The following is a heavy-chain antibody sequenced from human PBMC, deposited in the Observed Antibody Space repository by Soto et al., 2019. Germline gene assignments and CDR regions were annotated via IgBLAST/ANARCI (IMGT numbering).Heavy chain of an antibody. V-gene: IGHV1-69*02. Sequence: QVHLEQSGAEVKKPGSSVKVSCKAAGGTFSTYTRIWVRQAPGQGLEWMGRIIPMLTVTNSAQKFQGRVTLTADKSTSTAFMELTSLTSDDTAVYYCSIGSWSAETFDVWGQGTMVTVSS. J-gene: IGHJ3*01. CDR2: IIPMLTVT. CDR1: GGTFSTYT. CDR3: SIGSWSAETFDV. D-gene: IGHD2-2*01.